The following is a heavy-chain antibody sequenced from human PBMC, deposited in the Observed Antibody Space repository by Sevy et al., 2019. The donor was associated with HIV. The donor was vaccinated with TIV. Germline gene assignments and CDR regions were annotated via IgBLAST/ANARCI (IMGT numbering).Heavy chain of an antibody. Sequence: GGSLRLSCAASGFTFSKYSMSWARQPPGKGLEWVSILSFGCGEINYAYPVKGPFTISSDNSKSSVYLQMNNLRPEDTAVYYCAREGCTKPHDYWGQGTLVTVSS. CDR1: GFTFSKYS. CDR2: LSFGCGEI. D-gene: IGHD2-8*01. J-gene: IGHJ4*02. V-gene: IGHV3-23*01. CDR3: AREGCTKPHDY.